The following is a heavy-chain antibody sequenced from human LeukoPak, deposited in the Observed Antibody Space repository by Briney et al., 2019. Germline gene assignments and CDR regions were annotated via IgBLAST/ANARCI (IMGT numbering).Heavy chain of an antibody. Sequence: GGSLRLSCAASGFTFSSYDMHWVRQATGTGLEWASAVGTAGDTYYPGSVKGRFTISRENAKNSLYLQMNSLRAGDTAVYYCARGSYYDSSGYDPRSPYYYGMDVWGQGTTVTVSS. CDR2: VGTAGDT. J-gene: IGHJ6*02. V-gene: IGHV3-13*01. CDR1: GFTFSSYD. D-gene: IGHD3-22*01. CDR3: ARGSYYDSSGYDPRSPYYYGMDV.